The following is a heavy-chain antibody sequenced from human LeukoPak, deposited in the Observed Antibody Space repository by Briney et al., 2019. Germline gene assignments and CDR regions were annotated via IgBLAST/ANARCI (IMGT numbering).Heavy chain of an antibody. J-gene: IGHJ5*02. Sequence: SETLSLTCTVSGGSISSSSYYWGWIRQPPGKGLEWIGRIYYSGSTYYNPSVKRRVTISVDTSKNQFSLKLSSVTAADTAVYYCARLDCSSTSCYFGSGPFDPWGQGTLVTVSS. D-gene: IGHD2-2*01. CDR1: GGSISSSSYY. V-gene: IGHV4-39*01. CDR2: IYYSGST. CDR3: ARLDCSSTSCYFGSGPFDP.